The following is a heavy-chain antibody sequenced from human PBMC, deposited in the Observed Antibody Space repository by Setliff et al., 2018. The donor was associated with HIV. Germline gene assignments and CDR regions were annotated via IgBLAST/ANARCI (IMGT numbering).Heavy chain of an antibody. Sequence: SETLSLTCTVSGGSISSGSYYWSWIRQPAGKGLEWIGSIYYSGSTYYNPSLKSRVSLSVDTSRNQFSLKLTSVTAADTAVYYCARGEYYFDYWGQGTLVTVSS. CDR3: ARGEYYFDY. CDR1: GGSISSGSYY. CDR2: IYYSGST. J-gene: IGHJ4*02. V-gene: IGHV4-39*01.